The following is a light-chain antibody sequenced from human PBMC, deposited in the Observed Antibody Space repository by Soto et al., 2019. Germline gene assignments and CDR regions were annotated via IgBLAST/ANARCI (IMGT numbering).Light chain of an antibody. CDR1: QSVSSSY. CDR2: GAS. V-gene: IGKV3-20*01. J-gene: IGKJ3*01. Sequence: EIVLTQSPGTLSLSPGERDTISCRASQSVSSSYLAWYQQKPGQAPRLLIYGASSRATGIPDRFSGSGSGTDFPLTISRLAPEDFAVYYCQQYGSSLLFTFGPGTKVDIK. CDR3: QQYGSSLLFT.